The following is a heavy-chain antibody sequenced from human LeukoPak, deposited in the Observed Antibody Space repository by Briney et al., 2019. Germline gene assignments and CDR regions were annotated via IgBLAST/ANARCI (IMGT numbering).Heavy chain of an antibody. CDR3: ARSGRADVVSKGTSLDY. CDR1: GYTFTSYG. CDR2: ISAYNGNT. Sequence: ASVKVSCKASGYTFTSYGISWVRQAPGQGLEWMGWISAYNGNTNYAQKFQGRVTMTTDTSTTTAYMELRSLRSDDTAAYYCARSGRADVVSKGTSLDYWGQGTLVTVSS. J-gene: IGHJ4*02. V-gene: IGHV1-18*01. D-gene: IGHD5/OR15-5a*01.